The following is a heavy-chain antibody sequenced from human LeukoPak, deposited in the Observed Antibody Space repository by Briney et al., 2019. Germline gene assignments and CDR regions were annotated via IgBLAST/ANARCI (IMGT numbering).Heavy chain of an antibody. CDR1: GFTFSIYT. V-gene: IGHV3-21*01. CDR2: INSGSSLI. D-gene: IGHD2-15*01. J-gene: IGHJ4*02. CDR3: ARDFTQVDY. Sequence: KSGGSLRLSCAASGFTFSIYTMTWVRQAPGKGLEFVSSINSGSSLIYHADSVRGRFTISRDDAKNSLYLQMNSLRAEDTAVYYCARDFTQVDYWGQGTLVTVSS.